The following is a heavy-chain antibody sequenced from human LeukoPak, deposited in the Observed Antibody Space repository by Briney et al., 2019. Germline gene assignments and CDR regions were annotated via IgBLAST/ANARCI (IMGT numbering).Heavy chain of an antibody. Sequence: GGSLRLSCAASGFTFSSYDMSWVRQTPGKGLEWVSGVSGSGGSTYYADSVKGRFTISRDNSKNTLYLQMNSLRAEDTAVYYCAKGLLLWFGELSGYFDYWGQGTLVTVSS. D-gene: IGHD3-10*01. V-gene: IGHV3-23*01. CDR3: AKGLLLWFGELSGYFDY. J-gene: IGHJ4*02. CDR1: GFTFSSYD. CDR2: VSGSGGST.